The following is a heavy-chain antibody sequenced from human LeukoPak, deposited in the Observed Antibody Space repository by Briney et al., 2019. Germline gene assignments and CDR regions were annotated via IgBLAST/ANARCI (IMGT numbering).Heavy chain of an antibody. Sequence: PAGGSLRLSCAAAGFTFSSYAMSWVRQAAGKGLEWVSAISGSGGSTYYADSVKGRFTISRDNSKNTLYLQMNSLRAEDTAVYYCAKSDIVVVPQTAFDIWGQGTMVTVSS. CDR2: ISGSGGST. V-gene: IGHV3-23*01. CDR3: AKSDIVVVPQTAFDI. J-gene: IGHJ3*02. D-gene: IGHD2-15*01. CDR1: GFTFSSYA.